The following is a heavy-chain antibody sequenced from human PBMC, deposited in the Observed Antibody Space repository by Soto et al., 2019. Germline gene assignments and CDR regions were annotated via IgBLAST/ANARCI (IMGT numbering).Heavy chain of an antibody. CDR2: ISASGGST. J-gene: IGHJ2*01. Sequence: EVQLLESGGGLVQPGWSLRLSCAASGFTLSTYAVTWVRQAPGKGPEWVSAISASGGSTYYADSGRGRFTISRDNSKNTLYLQMNSLRAEDTAVYYCAKGGKYYGSGSYYFDLWGRGTLVTVSS. CDR3: AKGGKYYGSGSYYFDL. D-gene: IGHD3-10*01. V-gene: IGHV3-23*01. CDR1: GFTLSTYA.